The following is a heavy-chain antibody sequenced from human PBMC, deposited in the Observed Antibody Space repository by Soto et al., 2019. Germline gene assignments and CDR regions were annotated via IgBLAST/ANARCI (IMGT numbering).Heavy chain of an antibody. D-gene: IGHD3-10*01. CDR3: ARQGFGQLHGLVDV. CDR2: IHHSGST. J-gene: IGHJ6*01. Sequence: QVQLQESGPGLVKPSETLSLTCSVSGGSITSHYCSWFRQPPGKGLEWIGYIHHSGSTSYNPSLKSRVTWSVDTSKNQFSLKVSSVTAADTALYYCARQGFGQLHGLVDVWGPGTTVTVSS. CDR1: GGSITSHY. V-gene: IGHV4-59*08.